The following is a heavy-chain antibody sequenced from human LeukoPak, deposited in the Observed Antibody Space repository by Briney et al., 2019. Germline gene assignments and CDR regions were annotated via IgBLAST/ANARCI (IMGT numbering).Heavy chain of an antibody. CDR3: ARGGSDWSECLY. CDR1: GFTFSSYW. D-gene: IGHD6-19*01. V-gene: IGHV3-7*01. CDR2: INQDGSAR. J-gene: IGHJ4*02. Sequence: GGSLRLSCAASGFTFSSYWMSWVRQAPGKGLEWVANINQDGSARFYVDSVKGRFTISRDNTKNSLYLQMDSLRVEDTAVYYCARGGSDWSECLYWGQGALVTVSS.